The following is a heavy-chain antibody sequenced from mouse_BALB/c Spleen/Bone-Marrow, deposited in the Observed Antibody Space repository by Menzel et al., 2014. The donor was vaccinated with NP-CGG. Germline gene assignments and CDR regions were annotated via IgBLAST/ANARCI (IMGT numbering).Heavy chain of an antibody. D-gene: IGHD2-4*01. Sequence: DVQLQESGGDLVKPGGSLKLSCAVSGFTFSSYGMSWVRQTPDKRLEWVATISSGGGYTYYPDSVKGRFTISRDNAKNTLYLQMSSLKSEDTAMYYCARQGNDYAAWFAYWGQGTLVTVSA. CDR1: GFTFSSYG. J-gene: IGHJ3*01. CDR2: ISSGGGYT. CDR3: ARQGNDYAAWFAY. V-gene: IGHV5-6*01.